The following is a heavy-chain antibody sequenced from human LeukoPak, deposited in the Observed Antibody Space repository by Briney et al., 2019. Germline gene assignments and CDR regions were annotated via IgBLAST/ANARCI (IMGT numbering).Heavy chain of an antibody. J-gene: IGHJ3*02. CDR3: ARLPAVAGIGAVDI. Sequence: GESLKISCKGSGYRFTNYWIGWVRQMPGKGLEWMGIIYPGDSDSKYSPSFQGQVTISADKSISTAYLQWSSLKASDTATYYCARLPAVAGIGAVDIWGQGTMVTVSS. CDR2: IYPGDSDS. V-gene: IGHV5-51*01. D-gene: IGHD6-19*01. CDR1: GYRFTNYW.